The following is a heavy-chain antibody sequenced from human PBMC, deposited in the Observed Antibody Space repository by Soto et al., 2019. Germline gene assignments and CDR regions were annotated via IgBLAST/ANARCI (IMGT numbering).Heavy chain of an antibody. CDR3: TTVSKVPYYYYYGMDV. CDR1: GFTFSNAW. V-gene: IGHV3-15*01. CDR2: IKSKTDGGTT. J-gene: IGHJ6*02. Sequence: GGALRLSCAASGFTFSNAWMSWVRQAPGKGLEWVGRIKSKTDGGTTDYAAPVKGRFTISRDDSKNTLYLQMNSLKTEDTAVYYCTTVSKVPYYYYYGMDVWGQGTTVTVSS.